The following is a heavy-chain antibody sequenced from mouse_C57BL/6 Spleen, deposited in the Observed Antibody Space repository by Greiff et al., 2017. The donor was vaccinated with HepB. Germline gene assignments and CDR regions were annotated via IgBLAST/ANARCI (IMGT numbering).Heavy chain of an antibody. CDR2: INPYNGDT. CDR1: GYSFTGYF. CDR3: ARLGIYDGYYLFDY. J-gene: IGHJ2*01. Sequence: EVQLQQSGPELVKPGDSVKISCKASGYSFTGYFMNWVMQSHGKSLEWIGRINPYNGDTFYNQKFKGKATLTVDKSSSTAHMELRSLTSEDSAVYYCARLGIYDGYYLFDYWGQGTTLTVSS. V-gene: IGHV1-20*01. D-gene: IGHD2-3*01.